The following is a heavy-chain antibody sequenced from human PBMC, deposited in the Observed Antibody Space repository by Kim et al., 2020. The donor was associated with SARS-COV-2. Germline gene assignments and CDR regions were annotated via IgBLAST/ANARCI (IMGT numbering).Heavy chain of an antibody. CDR1: GFTFSGSG. CDR2: IRSKADSYAT. Sequence: GGSLRLSCAASGFTFSGSGIHWVRQASGKGLEWVGRIRSKADSYATAYTASVKGRFTISRDDSKNTAYLQMNSLKTEDTAVYYCGYDFWSGYHYGMDVWGQGTTVTVSS. CDR3: GYDFWSGYHYGMDV. V-gene: IGHV3-73*01. J-gene: IGHJ6*02. D-gene: IGHD3-3*01.